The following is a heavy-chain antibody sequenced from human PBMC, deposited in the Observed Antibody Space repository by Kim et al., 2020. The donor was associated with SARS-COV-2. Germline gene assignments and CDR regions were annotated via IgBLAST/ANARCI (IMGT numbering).Heavy chain of an antibody. CDR1: GGSFSGYY. J-gene: IGHJ6*01. V-gene: IGHV4-34*01. Sequence: SETLSLTCAVYGGSFSGYYWSWIRQPPGKGLEWIGEINHSGSTNYNPSLKSRVTISVDTSKNQFSLKLSSVTAADTAVYYCARVHRWWLQPYYYYYGMDV. CDR3: ARVHRWWLQPYYYYYGMDV. D-gene: IGHD5-12*01. CDR2: INHSGST.